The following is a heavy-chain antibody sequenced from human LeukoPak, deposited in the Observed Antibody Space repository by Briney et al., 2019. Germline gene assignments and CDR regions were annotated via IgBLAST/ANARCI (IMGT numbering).Heavy chain of an antibody. D-gene: IGHD3-10*01. Sequence: ASVKVSCKTSGGTFSKYTISWVRQRPGQGLEWMGGITPLFGTANYAQKFQGRVTITADESTSTAYMELSSLRSEDTAVYYCARLVLLWFGELSSRFDPWGQGTLATVSS. CDR2: ITPLFGTA. CDR1: GGTFSKYT. CDR3: ARLVLLWFGELSSRFDP. V-gene: IGHV1-69*13. J-gene: IGHJ5*02.